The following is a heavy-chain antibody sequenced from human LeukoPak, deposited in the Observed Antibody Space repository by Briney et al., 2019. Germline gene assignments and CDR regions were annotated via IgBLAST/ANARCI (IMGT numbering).Heavy chain of an antibody. V-gene: IGHV3-33*01. CDR1: GFTFSSYG. CDR3: ARDSRRGLWPLGY. D-gene: IGHD2/OR15-2a*01. J-gene: IGHJ4*02. CDR2: IWYDGSNK. Sequence: PGRSLRLSCAASGFTFSSYGMHWVRQAPGKELEWVAVIWYDGSNKYYADSVKGRFTISRDNSKNTLYLQVNSLRAEDTAVYYCARDSRRGLWPLGYWGQGTLVTVSS.